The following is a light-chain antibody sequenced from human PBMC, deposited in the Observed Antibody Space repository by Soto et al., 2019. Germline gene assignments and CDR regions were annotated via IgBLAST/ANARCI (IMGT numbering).Light chain of an antibody. CDR2: GAS. CDR3: QQYGTSPT. CDR1: QSLITRY. J-gene: IGKJ5*01. V-gene: IGKV3-20*01. Sequence: EIVLTQSPGTLSLFPGERATLSCRASQSLITRYLAWYQQKPGQAPRLLIYGASSRATGIPDRFRGSGSRTDFTLTISRLAPEDFAVYSCQQYGTSPTFGQGTRLEIK.